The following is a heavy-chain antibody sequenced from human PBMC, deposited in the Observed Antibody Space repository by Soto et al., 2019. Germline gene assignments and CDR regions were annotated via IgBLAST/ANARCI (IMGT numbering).Heavy chain of an antibody. CDR2: INPSGGST. V-gene: IGHV1-46*04. J-gene: IGHJ6*02. CDR3: ARDQGIYGMDV. CDR1: GYTFTSYY. Sequence: QVQLLQSGAEVKKPGASVKVSCKASGYTFTSYYMHWVRQAPGQGLEWMGIINPSGGSTSYAQKLQGRVTMTRDTSTSTVYMELSSLRSEDTAVYYCARDQGIYGMDVWGQGTTVTGSS.